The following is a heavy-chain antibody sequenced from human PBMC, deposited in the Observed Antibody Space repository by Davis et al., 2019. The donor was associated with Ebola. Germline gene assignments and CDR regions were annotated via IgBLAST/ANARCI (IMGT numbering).Heavy chain of an antibody. CDR3: ARDLIIVLVPAATEGYYYGMDV. CDR2: ISSSSSTI. V-gene: IGHV3-48*04. CDR1: GFTFSSYS. D-gene: IGHD2-2*01. Sequence: GESLKISCAASGFTFSSYSMNWVRQAPGKGLEWVSYISSSSSTIYYADSVKGRFTISRDNAKNSLYLQMNSLRAEDTAVYYCARDLIIVLVPAATEGYYYGMDVWGQGTTVTVSS. J-gene: IGHJ6*02.